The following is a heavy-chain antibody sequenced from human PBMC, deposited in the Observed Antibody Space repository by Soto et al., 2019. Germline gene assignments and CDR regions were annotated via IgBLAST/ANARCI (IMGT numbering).Heavy chain of an antibody. CDR3: TTGTMIGALSPQIWPSGTDG. D-gene: IGHD3-22*01. V-gene: IGHV5-10-1*01. CDR2: IDPSDTYT. CDR1: GYSFTSYW. Sequence: ESLKISCKASGYSFTSYWISWVRQLPRKGLEWMGRIDPSDTYTNYSPSFHGHVTISADKSISTAYLQWGSLKASDTAMYYCTTGTMIGALSPQIWPSGTDGWGYGTTATISS. J-gene: IGHJ6*02.